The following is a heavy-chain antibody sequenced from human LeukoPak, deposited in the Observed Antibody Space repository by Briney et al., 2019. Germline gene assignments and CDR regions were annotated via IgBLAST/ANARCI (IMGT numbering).Heavy chain of an antibody. CDR3: ARASWVSTTDAVR. J-gene: IGHJ4*02. D-gene: IGHD1-14*01. Sequence: PGGSLRLSCAASGLSFSSFAMSWVRQGPARGLEWVSSIRGNGDTFYADSVKGRFTLYSDSSRITVYFQLNNLRVEDTAIYYCARASWVSTTDAVRWGQGTLVTVSS. CDR1: GLSFSSFA. CDR2: IRGNGDT. V-gene: IGHV3-23*01.